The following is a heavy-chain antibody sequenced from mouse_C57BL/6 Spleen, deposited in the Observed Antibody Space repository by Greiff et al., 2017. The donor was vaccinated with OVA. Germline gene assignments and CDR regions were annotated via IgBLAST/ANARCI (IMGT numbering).Heavy chain of an antibody. J-gene: IGHJ4*01. V-gene: IGHV1-42*01. Sequence: EVQRVESGPELVKPGASVKISCKASGYSFTGYYMNWVKQSPEKSLEWIGEINPSTGGTTYNQKFKAKATLTVDKSSSTAYMQLKSLTSEDSAVYYCARHGYPYYAMDYWGQGTSVTVSS. CDR1: GYSFTGYY. CDR2: INPSTGGT. D-gene: IGHD2-2*01. CDR3: ARHGYPYYAMDY.